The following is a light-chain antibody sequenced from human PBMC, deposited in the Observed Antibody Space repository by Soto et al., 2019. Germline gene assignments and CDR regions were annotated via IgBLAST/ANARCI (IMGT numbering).Light chain of an antibody. CDR2: GSS. Sequence: EVVLTQSPGTLSLSPGERATLSCRASQSVSNNYFAWYQQKPGQAPRLLIFGSSDRATGIPDRFSGSGSGTDFTLTISRLEPEDVAVYYCRQYGSSPPYTFGQGTKLEIK. CDR3: RQYGSSPPYT. CDR1: QSVSNNY. J-gene: IGKJ2*01. V-gene: IGKV3-20*01.